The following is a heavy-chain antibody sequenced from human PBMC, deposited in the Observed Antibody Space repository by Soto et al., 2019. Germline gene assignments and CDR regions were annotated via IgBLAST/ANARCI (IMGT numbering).Heavy chain of an antibody. CDR1: GFTFRSYG. J-gene: IGHJ4*02. V-gene: IGHV3-33*01. Sequence: GGSQRLSCAASGFTFRSYGRHWVRQAPGKGLEWVAVIWYDGSNKYYADSVKGRFTISRDNSKNTLYLQMNSLRAEDTAVYYCARDQGTYYYDSSGYSLDYWGQGTLVTVSS. CDR3: ARDQGTYYYDSSGYSLDY. D-gene: IGHD3-22*01. CDR2: IWYDGSNK.